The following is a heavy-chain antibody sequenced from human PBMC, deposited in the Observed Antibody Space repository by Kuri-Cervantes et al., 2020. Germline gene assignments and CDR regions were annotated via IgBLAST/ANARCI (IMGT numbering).Heavy chain of an antibody. CDR2: IYSGGST. V-gene: IGHV3-66*01. J-gene: IGHJ4*02. D-gene: IGHD1-26*01. CDR3: ARARGYSGSLYFDY. Sequence: GESLKISCAASGFTVSSNYMSWVRQAPGKGLEWVSVIYSGGSTYYADSVKGRFTISRDNSKNTLCLQMNSLRAEDTAVYYCARARGYSGSLYFDYWGQGTLVTVSS. CDR1: GFTVSSNY.